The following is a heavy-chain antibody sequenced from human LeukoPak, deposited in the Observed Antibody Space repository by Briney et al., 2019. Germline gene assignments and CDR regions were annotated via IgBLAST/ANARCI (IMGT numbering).Heavy chain of an antibody. V-gene: IGHV3-30*02. D-gene: IGHD2-15*01. J-gene: IGHJ4*02. Sequence: GGSLRLSCAASGFTFSSYGMHWVRQAPGKGLEWVAFIRYDGSNKYYADSVKGRFTISRDNSKNTLYLQMNSLRAEDTAVYYCAKDCRCSGGSCFDYWGQGTLVTVSS. CDR2: IRYDGSNK. CDR1: GFTFSSYG. CDR3: AKDCRCSGGSCFDY.